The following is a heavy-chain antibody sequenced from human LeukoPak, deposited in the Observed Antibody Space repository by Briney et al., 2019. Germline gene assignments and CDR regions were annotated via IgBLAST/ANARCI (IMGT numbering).Heavy chain of an antibody. V-gene: IGHV4-59*01. CDR1: GGSISSYY. Sequence: PSETLSLTCTVSGGSISSYYWSWIRQPPGKGLEWIGYIYYSGSTNYNPSLKSRVTISVDTSKNQFSLKLSSVTAADTAVYYCARQGPTRGLYWFDPWGQGTLVTVSS. CDR3: ARQGPTRGLYWFDP. CDR2: IYYSGST. D-gene: IGHD4/OR15-4a*01. J-gene: IGHJ5*02.